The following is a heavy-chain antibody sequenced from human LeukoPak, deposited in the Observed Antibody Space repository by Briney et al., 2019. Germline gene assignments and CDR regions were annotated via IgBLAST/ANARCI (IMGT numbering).Heavy chain of an antibody. V-gene: IGHV3-74*01. Sequence: GGSLRLSCAASGFTFSSYWMHWVRQAPGKGLVWVSRINTDGSSTSYADSVKGRFTISRDNAKNTLYLQMNSLRAEDTAVYYCARDPGVVQALNWFDPWGQGTLVTVSS. J-gene: IGHJ5*02. CDR3: ARDPGVVQALNWFDP. CDR2: INTDGSST. CDR1: GFTFSSYW. D-gene: IGHD3-3*01.